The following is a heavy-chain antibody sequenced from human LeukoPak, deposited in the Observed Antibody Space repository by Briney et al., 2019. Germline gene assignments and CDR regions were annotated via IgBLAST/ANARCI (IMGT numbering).Heavy chain of an antibody. CDR1: GFTFSSYS. J-gene: IGHJ4*02. D-gene: IGHD2-15*01. CDR2: ISSSSSTI. V-gene: IGHV3-48*01. CDR3: ASSRAATPFGSPYYFDY. Sequence: GGSLRLSCAASGFTFSSYSMNWVRQAPGKGLEWVSYISSSSSTIYYADSVKGRFTISRDNAKNSLYLQMNSLRAEDTAVYYCASSRAATPFGSPYYFDYWGQGTLVTVSS.